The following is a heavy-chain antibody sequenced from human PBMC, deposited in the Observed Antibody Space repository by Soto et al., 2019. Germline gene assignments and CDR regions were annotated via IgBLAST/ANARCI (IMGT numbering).Heavy chain of an antibody. Sequence: GGSLRLSCAASGFTFSSYSMNWVRQAPGKGLEWVSSISSSSSYIYYADSVKGRFTISRDNAKNSLYLQMNSLRAEDMAVYYCARDRYYYGSGSYPQPDYWGQGTLVTVSS. D-gene: IGHD3-10*01. J-gene: IGHJ4*02. CDR3: ARDRYYYGSGSYPQPDY. V-gene: IGHV3-21*01. CDR2: ISSSSSYI. CDR1: GFTFSSYS.